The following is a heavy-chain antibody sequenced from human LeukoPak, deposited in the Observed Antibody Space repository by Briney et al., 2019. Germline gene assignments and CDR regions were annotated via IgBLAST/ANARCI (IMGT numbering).Heavy chain of an antibody. Sequence: GGSLRLSCAASGFTFSSYAMSWVHQAPGKGLEWVSAISDSGGSRYSADSVKGRFTISRDNSKNTLYLQMNSLRAEDTAVYYCAKDRAAAGTDYWGQGTLVTVSS. CDR1: GFTFSSYA. D-gene: IGHD6-13*01. V-gene: IGHV3-23*01. CDR3: AKDRAAAGTDY. J-gene: IGHJ4*02. CDR2: ISDSGGSR.